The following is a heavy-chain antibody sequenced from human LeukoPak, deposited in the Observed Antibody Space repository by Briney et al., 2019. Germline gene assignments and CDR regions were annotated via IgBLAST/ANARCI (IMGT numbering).Heavy chain of an antibody. CDR1: GGSISGGTYY. D-gene: IGHD6-13*01. CDR2: IYYTGST. V-gene: IGHV4-61*02. CDR3: ARDILGGGAAAEGY. Sequence: SETLSLTCTVSGGSISGGTYYWSWIRQSAGEGLEWIGRIYYTGSTNYNPSLKNRVTISLGTSENQFSLKLSSVTAADTAVYYCARDILGGGAAAEGYWGQGTLVTVSS. J-gene: IGHJ4*02.